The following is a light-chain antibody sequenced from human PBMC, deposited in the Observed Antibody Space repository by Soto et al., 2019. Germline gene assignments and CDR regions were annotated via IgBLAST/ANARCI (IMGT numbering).Light chain of an antibody. CDR1: QTISTY. J-gene: IGKJ4*01. Sequence: DIQTTQSPSSLSASVGDRVTITCRASQTISTYVTWYQQKPGKAPKALISDASTLQSGVPSRFSGSGSGTDFTLIISSLQPEDLATYYCQQSFSSLLSFGGGTQVEIK. V-gene: IGKV1-39*01. CDR2: DAS. CDR3: QQSFSSLLS.